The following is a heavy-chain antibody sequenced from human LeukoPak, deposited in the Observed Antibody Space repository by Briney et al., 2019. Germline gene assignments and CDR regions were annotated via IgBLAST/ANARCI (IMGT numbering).Heavy chain of an antibody. CDR2: IYYSGRT. CDR1: GGSFTDYF. J-gene: IGHJ4*02. Sequence: SETLSLTCTVSGGSFTDYFWGWIRQPPGKGLEWIGSIYYSGRTFCNPSLKNRVSISLDTSKGQFSLNLDSVTAADTAVYFCTRDRAHGTQDYWGQGTLATVS. V-gene: IGHV4-39*07. CDR3: TRDRAHGTQDY. D-gene: IGHD1-26*01.